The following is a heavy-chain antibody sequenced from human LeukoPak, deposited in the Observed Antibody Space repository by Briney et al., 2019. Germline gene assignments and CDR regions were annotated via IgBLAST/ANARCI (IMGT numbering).Heavy chain of an antibody. Sequence: GGSLRLSCAASGFTFSSYGMSWVRQAPGKGLEWVSAISGSGGSTYYADSVKGRFTISRDNSKNTLYLQMNSLRAEDTAVYYCAKGQNDILTVAKDYWGQGTLVTVSS. CDR2: ISGSGGST. V-gene: IGHV3-23*01. CDR1: GFTFSSYG. CDR3: AKGQNDILTVAKDY. J-gene: IGHJ4*02. D-gene: IGHD3-9*01.